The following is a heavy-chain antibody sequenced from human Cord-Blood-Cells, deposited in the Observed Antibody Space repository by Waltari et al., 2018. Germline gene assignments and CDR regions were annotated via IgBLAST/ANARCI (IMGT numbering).Heavy chain of an antibody. V-gene: IGHV1-69*09. CDR2: INPILGIA. J-gene: IGHJ5*02. CDR3: AYNREGGQLLGDWFDP. Sequence: QVQLVQSGAEVKKPGSSVKVSCKASGGTFSSYAISWVRQAPGQGLEWLGRINPILGIANSGQKVQGRVTITADQSTSTAYMELSSLRSEDTAVYYCAYNREGGQLLGDWFDPWGQGTLVTVSS. CDR1: GGTFSSYA. D-gene: IGHD1-1*01.